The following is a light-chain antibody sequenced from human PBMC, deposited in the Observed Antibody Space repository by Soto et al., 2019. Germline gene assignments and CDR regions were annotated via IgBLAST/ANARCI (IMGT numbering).Light chain of an antibody. J-gene: IGKJ1*01. V-gene: IGKV1-9*01. CDR2: ASS. CDR3: QQVDSYPRT. Sequence: RLTESPSSLSASDGDRVTCTCRASQGIGTYLVWYQQKSGKAPTVLIYASSTLQTGVPSRFSGSGSGTDFSLTISSLHPEDVATYYCQQVDSYPRTFAQGTKADI. CDR1: QGIGTY.